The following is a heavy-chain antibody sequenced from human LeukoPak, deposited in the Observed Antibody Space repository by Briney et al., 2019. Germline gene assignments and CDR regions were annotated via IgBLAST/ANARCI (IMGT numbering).Heavy chain of an antibody. Sequence: GASVKVSCKASGNTFINYAMNWVRQAPGQGLEWMGWSNTNTGEPTYAQGFTGRFVFSLDTSVSTAYLQISSLKAEDTAVYYCARAYQPLGGLSFPDSWGQGTLVTVSS. J-gene: IGHJ5*01. CDR3: ARAYQPLGGLSFPDS. CDR2: SNTNTGEP. CDR1: GNTFINYA. V-gene: IGHV7-4-1*02. D-gene: IGHD3-16*02.